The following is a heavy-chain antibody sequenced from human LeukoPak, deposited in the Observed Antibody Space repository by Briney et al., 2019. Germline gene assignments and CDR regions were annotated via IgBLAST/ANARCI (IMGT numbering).Heavy chain of an antibody. V-gene: IGHV3-30*02. CDR3: AKGYDFWSGYPAGAHY. CDR2: IRYDGSNK. Sequence: PGGSLRLSCAASGFTFSSYGMHWVRQAPGKGLEWVAFIRYDGSNKYYADSVKGRFTISRDNSKNTLYLQMNSLRAEDTAVYYCAKGYDFWSGYPAGAHYWGQGTLVTVSS. D-gene: IGHD3-3*01. J-gene: IGHJ4*02. CDR1: GFTFSSYG.